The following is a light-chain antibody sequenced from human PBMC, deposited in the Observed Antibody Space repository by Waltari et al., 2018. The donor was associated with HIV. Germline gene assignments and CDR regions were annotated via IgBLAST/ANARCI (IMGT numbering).Light chain of an antibody. CDR1: NSNLGNNS. CDR3: GTWDNGLNAYV. J-gene: IGLJ1*01. CDR2: DNN. V-gene: IGLV1-51*01. Sequence: QSVLTQPPSVSAAPGQPIGISCSGANSNLGNNSVSWYQQSPGRAPQLLIYDNNRRPSETPDRFSGSKSGTSATLDITGLQTGDEADYYCGTWDNGLNAYVFGSGTKVTVL.